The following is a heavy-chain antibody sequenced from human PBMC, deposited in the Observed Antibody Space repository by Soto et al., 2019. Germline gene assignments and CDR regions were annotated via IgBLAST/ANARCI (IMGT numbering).Heavy chain of an antibody. CDR2: ISAYNGNT. CDR3: ARVRGSDPTPPQFDP. J-gene: IGHJ5*02. D-gene: IGHD3-10*01. Sequence: QVQLVQSGAEVKKPGASVKVSCKASGYTFTSYGISWVRQAPGQGLEWMGWISAYNGNTNYAQKLQGRVTMTTDTSKXTAYMELRSLRSDDTAVYYCARVRGSDPTPPQFDPWGQGTLVTVSS. V-gene: IGHV1-18*01. CDR1: GYTFTSYG.